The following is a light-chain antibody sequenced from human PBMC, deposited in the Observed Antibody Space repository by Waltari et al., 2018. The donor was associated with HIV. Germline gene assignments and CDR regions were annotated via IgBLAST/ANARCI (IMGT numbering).Light chain of an antibody. V-gene: IGLV3-1*01. CDR3: QTWDTTTVV. CDR2: QDT. CDR1: NLGDSY. J-gene: IGLJ2*01. Sequence: SYELTPPPSVSVSPEQTASITCSGDNLGDSYVCWYQQKPGQSPVLVIYQDTKRPAGIPERFSGSNSGNTATLTISGTQAMDEADYYCQTWDTTTVVFGGGTKLTVL.